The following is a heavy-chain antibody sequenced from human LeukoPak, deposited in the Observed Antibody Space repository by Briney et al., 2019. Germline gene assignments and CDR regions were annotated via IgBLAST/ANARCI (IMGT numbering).Heavy chain of an antibody. V-gene: IGHV3-30*18. J-gene: IGHJ3*02. CDR1: GFTFSSYG. Sequence: PGRSLRLSCAASGFTFSSYGMHWVRPPPGKGLEWVAVILYDGSNKYYADSVKGRFTISRDNYKNTLYLQMNSLRAEDTAVYYCAKEDCSGGSCYENDAFDIWGQGTMVTVSS. CDR3: AKEDCSGGSCYENDAFDI. CDR2: ILYDGSNK. D-gene: IGHD2-15*01.